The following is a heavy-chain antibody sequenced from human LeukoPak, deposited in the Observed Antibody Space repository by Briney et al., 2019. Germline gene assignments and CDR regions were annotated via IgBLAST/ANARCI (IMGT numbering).Heavy chain of an antibody. CDR2: ISLRSNYR. D-gene: IGHD3-22*01. CDR1: GYTFSDFS. CDR3: VRLRRNNDRSGYYYYYDY. Sequence: GGSLTLSCAASGYTFSDFSVNWVRQAPGKGLEWVSSISLRSNYRYYADSVRGRFTISRDDARDSLFLQMNSLRAEDTAVYFCVRLRRNNDRSGYYYYYDYWGQGTLVTVSS. J-gene: IGHJ4*02. V-gene: IGHV3-21*01.